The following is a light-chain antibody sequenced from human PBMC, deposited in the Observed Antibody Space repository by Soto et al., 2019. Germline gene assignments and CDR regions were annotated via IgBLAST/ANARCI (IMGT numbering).Light chain of an antibody. Sequence: ILMTQSQDSLALSLGEMATITCKSTQSVLPSSRINNHLAWYQKKPGHPPKWLVYWASTRESGVPDRFSGSGSGTDFTLTISSLQAEDVAVYYCQQYYSNPKTFGQGTKVDIK. J-gene: IGKJ1*01. CDR1: QSVLPSSRINNH. CDR3: QQYYSNPKT. CDR2: WAS. V-gene: IGKV4-1*01.